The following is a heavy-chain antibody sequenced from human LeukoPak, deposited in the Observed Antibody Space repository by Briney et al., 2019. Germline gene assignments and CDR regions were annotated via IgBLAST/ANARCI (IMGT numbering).Heavy chain of an antibody. J-gene: IGHJ3*02. CDR1: GFTFSSYA. V-gene: IGHV3-23*01. CDR2: ISGSGGST. Sequence: AGGSLRLSCAASGFTFSSYAMGWVRQAPGKGLEWVSAISGSGGSTYYADSVKGRFTISRDNAKYSLYLQMNSLTPEDTAVYFCAKSVMIETTTRAFDIWGRGTMVTVSS. CDR3: AKSVMIETTTRAFDI. D-gene: IGHD2-15*01.